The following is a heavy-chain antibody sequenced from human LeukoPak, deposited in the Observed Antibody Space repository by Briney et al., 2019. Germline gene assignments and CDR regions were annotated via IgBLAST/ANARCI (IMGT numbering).Heavy chain of an antibody. Sequence: TGGSLRLSCAASGLTFSSHWMHWVRQAPGKGLVWVSRISGDGSTTTYADSVKGRFTISRDNAKNTVFLQMNGLRAEDTAVYYCARSGSGGYCVSTSCYMRWGQGTLVTVSS. J-gene: IGHJ4*02. CDR1: GLTFSSHW. CDR2: ISGDGSTT. V-gene: IGHV3-74*01. CDR3: ARSGSGGYCVSTSCYMR. D-gene: IGHD2-2*02.